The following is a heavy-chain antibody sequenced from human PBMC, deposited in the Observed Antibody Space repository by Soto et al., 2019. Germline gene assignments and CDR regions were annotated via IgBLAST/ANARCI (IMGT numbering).Heavy chain of an antibody. CDR2: ISGSGGSS. J-gene: IGHJ6*03. Sequence: EVQLLESGGGLVQPGGSLRLSCAASGFTFSNYAMSWVRQAPGEGLEWVSGISGSGGSSYYADSVKGRFTISRDNSKTTLYLQMNSLRAEDTAVYYCAKGIRYYGSGSYYSYYYYMDVWGKGTTVTVSS. CDR1: GFTFSNYA. D-gene: IGHD3-10*01. CDR3: AKGIRYYGSGSYYSYYYYMDV. V-gene: IGHV3-23*01.